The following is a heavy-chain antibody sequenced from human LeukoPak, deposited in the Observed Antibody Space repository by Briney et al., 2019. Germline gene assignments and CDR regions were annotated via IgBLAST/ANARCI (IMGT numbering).Heavy chain of an antibody. Sequence: ASVKVSRKASGYTFTGYCIHWVRQAPGQGLEWMGWINPNSGATNYAQKFQGRVTTTRDTSISTAYMELSRLRSDDTAVYYCARLTYCSSTNCFDYWGQGTLVTVSS. CDR3: ARLTYCSSTNCFDY. CDR2: INPNSGAT. V-gene: IGHV1-2*02. J-gene: IGHJ4*02. CDR1: GYTFTGYC. D-gene: IGHD2-2*01.